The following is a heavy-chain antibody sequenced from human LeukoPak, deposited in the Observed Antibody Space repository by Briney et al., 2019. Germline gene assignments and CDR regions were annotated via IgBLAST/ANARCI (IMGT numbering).Heavy chain of an antibody. J-gene: IGHJ4*02. CDR2: ISRSGGST. V-gene: IGHV3-23*01. CDR1: GFTFSSYS. D-gene: IGHD6-19*01. Sequence: PGGSLRLSCAASGFTFSSYSMSWVRQAPGKGLEWVSAISRSGGSTFYADSVKGRFTISRDNPKNTLSLQMNSLSAEDTAVYYCAKGAVAGTDFDYWGQGTLVTVSS. CDR3: AKGAVAGTDFDY.